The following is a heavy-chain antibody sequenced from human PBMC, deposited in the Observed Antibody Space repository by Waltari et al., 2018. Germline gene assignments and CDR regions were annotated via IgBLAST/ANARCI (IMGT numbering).Heavy chain of an antibody. J-gene: IGHJ4*02. Sequence: QVQLVQSGAEVKKPGSSVKVSCKASGGTFSSYTISCVRQAPGQGRGGMGRIIPILGRANYGQKFQGRVRITADKSTSTANMELSSLRSEDTAVYYCAREFRSVYYGSGSPFDYWGQGTLVTVSS. CDR1: GGTFSSYT. D-gene: IGHD3-10*01. CDR2: IIPILGRA. V-gene: IGHV1-69*08. CDR3: AREFRSVYYGSGSPFDY.